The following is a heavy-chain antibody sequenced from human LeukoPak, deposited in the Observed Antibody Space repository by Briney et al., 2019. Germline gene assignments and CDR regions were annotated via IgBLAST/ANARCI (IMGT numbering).Heavy chain of an antibody. J-gene: IGHJ4*02. CDR1: GGSISSYY. Sequence: KASETLSLTCTVSGGSISSYYCSWIRQPPGKGLEWIGYIYYSGSTNYKPSLKSRVTISVETSKNQFSLKLRSVTAADTAVYSCARVTGYMIEDYFDYWGQGTLVTVSS. V-gene: IGHV4-59*01. CDR3: ARVTGYMIEDYFDY. D-gene: IGHD3-22*01. CDR2: IYYSGST.